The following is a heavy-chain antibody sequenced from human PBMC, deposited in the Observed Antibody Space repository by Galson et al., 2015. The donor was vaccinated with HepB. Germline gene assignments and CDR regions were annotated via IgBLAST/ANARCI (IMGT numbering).Heavy chain of an antibody. D-gene: IGHD3-3*01. V-gene: IGHV3-30*18. Sequence: SLRLSCAASGFTFSSYGMHWVRQAPGKGLEWVAVISYDGSNKYYADSVKGRFTISRDNSKNTLYLQMNSLRAEDTAVYYCAKGSYYDFWSGYYIVGYYGMDVWGQGTTVTVSS. J-gene: IGHJ6*02. CDR2: ISYDGSNK. CDR1: GFTFSSYG. CDR3: AKGSYYDFWSGYYIVGYYGMDV.